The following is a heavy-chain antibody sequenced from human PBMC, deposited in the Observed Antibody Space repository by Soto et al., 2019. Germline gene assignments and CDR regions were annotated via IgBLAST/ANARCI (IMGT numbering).Heavy chain of an antibody. CDR2: IHPDGGHT. V-gene: IGHV1-46*01. J-gene: IGHJ4*02. CDR1: GYTFTNYY. Sequence: QVQLVQSGAEVKKPGASVKVSCKASGYTFTNYYVQWVRQAPGQGLEWMGVIHPDGGHTTYSQKLQDRVTMTRDTFTSTIYMELSSPRSEDTAVYYCARGDNDYWGQGALVTVSS. CDR3: ARGDNDY.